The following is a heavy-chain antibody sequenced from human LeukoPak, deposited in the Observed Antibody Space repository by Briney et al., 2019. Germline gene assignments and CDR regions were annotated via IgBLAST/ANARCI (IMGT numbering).Heavy chain of an antibody. CDR1: EFSFSTYA. Sequence: PGRSLRLSCAASEFSFSTYAMHWVRQAPGKGLEWVAVISSDGRDKHHADSVQGRFTISRDISKNTLYLQMNSLRTEDTAVYYCAKYLRRIASYYFHYWGQGALVTVSS. CDR2: ISSDGRDK. CDR3: AKYLRRIASYYFHY. J-gene: IGHJ4*02. V-gene: IGHV3-30*18. D-gene: IGHD6-13*01.